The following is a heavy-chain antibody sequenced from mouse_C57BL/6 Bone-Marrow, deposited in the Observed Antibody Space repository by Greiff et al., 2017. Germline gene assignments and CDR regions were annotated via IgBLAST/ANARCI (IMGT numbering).Heavy chain of an antibody. Sequence: EVMLVESGGGLVKPGGSLKLSCAASGFTFSSYAMSWVRQTPEKRLAWVATISDGGSYTYYPDNVKGRFTISRDNAKNNLYLQMSHLKSEDTAMYYCARAGYYSTFAYWGQGTLVTVSA. CDR2: ISDGGSYT. D-gene: IGHD2-5*01. J-gene: IGHJ3*01. CDR1: GFTFSSYA. CDR3: ARAGYYSTFAY. V-gene: IGHV5-4*03.